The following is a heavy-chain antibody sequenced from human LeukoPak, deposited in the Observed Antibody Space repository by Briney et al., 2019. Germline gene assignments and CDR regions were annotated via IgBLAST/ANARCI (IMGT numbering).Heavy chain of an antibody. D-gene: IGHD1-26*01. CDR3: AKGDTTWELPHDY. CDR1: EFTFSSYA. J-gene: IGHJ4*02. V-gene: IGHV3-23*01. Sequence: GGSLRLFCAASEFTFSSYAMNWVRQAPGKGLEWVSAMSGSGGSTYYADSVKGRFTISRDNSKNTLYLQMNSLRAEDTAVYYCAKGDTTWELPHDYWGQGTLVTVSS. CDR2: MSGSGGST.